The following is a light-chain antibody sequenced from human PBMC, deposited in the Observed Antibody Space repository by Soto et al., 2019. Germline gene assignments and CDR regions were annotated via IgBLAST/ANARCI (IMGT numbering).Light chain of an antibody. CDR1: SSNIGNNY. CDR2: DNN. Sequence: QSVLTHPPSVSAAPGQKVTISCSGSSSNIGNNYVSWYQQLPGTAPKLLIYDNNKRPSGIPDRFSGSKSGTSATLGITGLQTGDEADYYCGTWDSSLSAVVFGGGTKLPVL. J-gene: IGLJ2*01. V-gene: IGLV1-51*01. CDR3: GTWDSSLSAVV.